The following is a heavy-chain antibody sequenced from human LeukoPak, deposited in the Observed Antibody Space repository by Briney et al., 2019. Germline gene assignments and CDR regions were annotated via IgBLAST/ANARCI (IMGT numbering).Heavy chain of an antibody. CDR2: IIPIFGTA. Sequence: RASVKVSCKASGGTFSSYAISWVRQAPGQGLEWMGRIIPIFGTANYAQKFHGRVTITTDESTSTAYMELSSLRSEDTAVYYCAGKNCSGGSCYSGAFRARSGYYMDVWGKGTTVTVSS. CDR1: GGTFSSYA. D-gene: IGHD2-15*01. CDR3: AGKNCSGGSCYSGAFRARSGYYMDV. J-gene: IGHJ6*03. V-gene: IGHV1-69*05.